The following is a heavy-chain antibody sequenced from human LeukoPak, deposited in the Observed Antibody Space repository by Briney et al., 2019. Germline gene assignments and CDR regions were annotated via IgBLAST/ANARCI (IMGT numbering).Heavy chain of an antibody. Sequence: SETLSLTCNVSGGSISSYYWSWIRQPPGKGLEWIGYTYYSGSTNYNPALKSRVTISVDTSKNQFSLKLSSVTAADTAVYYCARVSCSGGSCYRVDYWGQGTLVTVSS. CDR1: GGSISSYY. CDR3: ARVSCSGGSCYRVDY. J-gene: IGHJ4*02. D-gene: IGHD2-15*01. CDR2: TYYSGST. V-gene: IGHV4-59*01.